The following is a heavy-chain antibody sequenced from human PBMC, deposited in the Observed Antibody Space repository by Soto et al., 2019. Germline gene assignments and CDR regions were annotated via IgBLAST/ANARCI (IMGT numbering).Heavy chain of an antibody. Sequence: QVQLVESGGGVVQPGTSLRLSCVASGFTFSGYGMNWVRQAPGKGLEWVGVIWNDGGNQYYADSVKGRFTISRENSKNTLYMQRNGLRAEDTYVYYCARVLDYYGSRNFGEVACDYWGQGTQVTFSS. J-gene: IGHJ4*02. V-gene: IGHV3-33*01. D-gene: IGHD3-10*01. CDR2: IWNDGGNQ. CDR3: ARVLDYYGSRNFGEVACDY. CDR1: GFTFSGYG.